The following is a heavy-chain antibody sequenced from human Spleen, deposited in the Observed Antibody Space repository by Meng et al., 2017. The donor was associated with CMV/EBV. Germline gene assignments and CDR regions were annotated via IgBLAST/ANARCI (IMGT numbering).Heavy chain of an antibody. Sequence: EGQLVESGGGLVQPGGSLRLSCAASGFTVSSNYMSWVRQAPGKGLEWVSVIYSGGSTYYADSVKGRFTISRDNSKNTLYLQMNSLRAEDTAVYYCARGKIVRWTLDYWGQGTLVTVSS. CDR2: IYSGGST. CDR3: ARGKIVRWTLDY. V-gene: IGHV3-66*01. CDR1: GFTVSSNY. J-gene: IGHJ4*02. D-gene: IGHD2/OR15-2a*01.